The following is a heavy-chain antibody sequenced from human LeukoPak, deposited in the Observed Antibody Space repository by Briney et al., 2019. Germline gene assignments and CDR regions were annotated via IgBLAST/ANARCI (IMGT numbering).Heavy chain of an antibody. J-gene: IGHJ4*02. Sequence: GGSLRLSCAASGFTFSSYWMSWVRQAPGKGLEWVANIKQDRSEKYYVDSVKGRFTISRDNAKNSLYLQMNSLRAEDTAVYYCARSVGIHYYDSSGYATHYFDYWGQGTLVTVSS. CDR3: ARSVGIHYYDSSGYATHYFDY. V-gene: IGHV3-7*03. CDR2: IKQDRSEK. D-gene: IGHD3-22*01. CDR1: GFTFSSYW.